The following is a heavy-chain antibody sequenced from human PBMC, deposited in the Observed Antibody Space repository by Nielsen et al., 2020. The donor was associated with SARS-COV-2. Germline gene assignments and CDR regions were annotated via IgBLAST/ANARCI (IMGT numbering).Heavy chain of an antibody. CDR3: ARGHVLRFLEWLGAAWFDP. J-gene: IGHJ5*02. V-gene: IGHV4-59*01. Sequence: WICQPPGKGLEWIGYIYYSGSTNYNPSLKSRVTISVDTSKNQFSLKLSSVTAADTAVYYCARGHVLRFLEWLGAAWFDPWGQGTLVTVSS. D-gene: IGHD3-3*01. CDR2: IYYSGST.